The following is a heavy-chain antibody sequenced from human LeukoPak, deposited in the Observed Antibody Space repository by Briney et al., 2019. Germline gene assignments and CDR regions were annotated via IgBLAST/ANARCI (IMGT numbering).Heavy chain of an antibody. J-gene: IGHJ4*02. D-gene: IGHD3-22*01. CDR2: IKQDGSEK. CDR1: GFTFSSYW. V-gene: IGHV3-7*01. Sequence: GSLRLSCAASGFTFSSYWMSWVRQAPGKGLEWVANIKQDGSEKYYVDSVKGRFTISRDNAKNSLYLQMNSLRAEDTAVYYCARGPRYYYDSSGYYFLDYWGQGTLVTVSS. CDR3: ARGPRYYYDSSGYYFLDY.